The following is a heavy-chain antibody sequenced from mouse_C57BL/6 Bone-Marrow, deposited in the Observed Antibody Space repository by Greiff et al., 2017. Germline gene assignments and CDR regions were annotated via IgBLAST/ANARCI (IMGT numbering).Heavy chain of an antibody. CDR3: ARKYYGSSSFV. V-gene: IGHV1-81*01. J-gene: IGHJ1*03. CDR2: IYPRSGNT. Sequence: QVQLKESGAELARPGASVKLSCKASGYTFTSYGISWVQQSTGQGLEWIGEIYPRSGNTYYNEKFKGKATLTADKYSSTAYMELRSLTSEDSAVYFCARKYYGSSSFVWGTGTTVTVSS. D-gene: IGHD1-1*01. CDR1: GYTFTSYG.